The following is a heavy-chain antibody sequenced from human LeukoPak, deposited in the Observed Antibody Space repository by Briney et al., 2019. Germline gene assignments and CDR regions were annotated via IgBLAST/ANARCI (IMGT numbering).Heavy chain of an antibody. CDR1: GFNFDDYI. CDR3: AKDLGITYYYDSSAYYPFDY. V-gene: IGHV3-43*01. D-gene: IGHD3-22*01. Sequence: GGSLRLSCAASGFNFDDYIMHWVRQAPGKGLEWVSLISWDGGSTYYADSVKGRFTISRDNSKNTLFLQMNSLRAEDTAVYYCAKDLGITYYYDSSAYYPFDYWGQGTLVTVSS. J-gene: IGHJ4*02. CDR2: ISWDGGST.